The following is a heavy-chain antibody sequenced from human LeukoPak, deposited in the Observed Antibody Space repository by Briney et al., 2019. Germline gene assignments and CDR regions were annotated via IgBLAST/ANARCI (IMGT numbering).Heavy chain of an antibody. D-gene: IGHD4-17*01. Sequence: SVKVSCXASGGTFSSYAISWVRQAHGQGLEWMGRIIPIFGTANYEQKFQGRVTITTDESTSTAYMELSSLRSEDTAVYYCARGFDGDPSYYFDYWGQGTLVTVSS. CDR2: IIPIFGTA. CDR3: ARGFDGDPSYYFDY. V-gene: IGHV1-69*05. CDR1: GGTFSSYA. J-gene: IGHJ4*02.